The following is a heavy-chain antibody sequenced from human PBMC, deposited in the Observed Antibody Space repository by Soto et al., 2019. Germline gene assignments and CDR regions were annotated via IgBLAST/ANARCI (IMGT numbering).Heavy chain of an antibody. Sequence: SLRIPYAASGLPFIRFAMTRVRKAPGKGLEWASRISGSGCDTNYADSVKGRFTISRDNSKNTLYMQMNSLRAEDTAVYYCANSGGYYGLDAWGQGTKVTISS. CDR3: ANSGGYYGLDA. J-gene: IGHJ6*02. CDR2: ISGSGCDT. D-gene: IGHD3-10*01. CDR1: GLPFIRFA. V-gene: IGHV3-23*01.